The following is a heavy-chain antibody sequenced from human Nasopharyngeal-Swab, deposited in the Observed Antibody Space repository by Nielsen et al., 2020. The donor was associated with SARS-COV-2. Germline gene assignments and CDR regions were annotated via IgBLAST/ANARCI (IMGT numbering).Heavy chain of an antibody. V-gene: IGHV7-4-1*02. Sequence: ASLKVSCKASGYTFTSYAMNWVRQAPGQGLEWMGWINTNTGNPTYAQGFTGRFVFSLDTSVSTAYLQISSLKAEDTAVYYCARVYDYVWGSYRYGGSLGIDYWGQGTLVTVSS. D-gene: IGHD3-16*02. CDR2: INTNTGNP. CDR3: ARVYDYVWGSYRYGGSLGIDY. J-gene: IGHJ4*02. CDR1: GYTFTSYA.